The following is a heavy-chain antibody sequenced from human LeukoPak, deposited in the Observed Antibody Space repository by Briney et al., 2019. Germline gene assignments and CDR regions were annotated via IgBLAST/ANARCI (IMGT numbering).Heavy chain of an antibody. CDR1: GFTFDDYA. V-gene: IGHV3-23*01. J-gene: IGHJ5*02. CDR3: AKESSWGTVVTPGGPSA. CDR2: ISGSGGTT. Sequence: PGRSLRLSCAASGFTFDDYAMHWVRQAPGKGLEWVSGISGSGGTTYYADSVKGRFTISRDNSKNTLYLQMNSLRAEDTAVYYCAKESSWGTVVTPGGPSAWGQGTLVTVSS. D-gene: IGHD4-23*01.